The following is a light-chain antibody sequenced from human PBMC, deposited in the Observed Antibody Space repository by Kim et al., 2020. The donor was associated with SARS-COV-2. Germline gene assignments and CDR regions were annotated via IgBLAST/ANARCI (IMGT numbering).Light chain of an antibody. V-gene: IGLV1-40*01. CDR3: QSYDSSLSGSV. CDR1: SSNIGAGYD. Sequence: QRVTISCTGSSSNIGAGYDVHWYQQLPGTAPKLLIYGNSNRPSGGPDRCSGSKSGTSASLTITGLQAEDEADYYCQSYDSSLSGSVFGGGTQLTVL. CDR2: GNS. J-gene: IGLJ3*02.